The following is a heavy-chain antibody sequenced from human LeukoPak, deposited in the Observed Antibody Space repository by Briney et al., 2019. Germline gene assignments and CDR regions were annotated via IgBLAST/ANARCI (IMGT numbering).Heavy chain of an antibody. CDR1: GFTFDDYG. CDR2: INWNGGST. Sequence: GGSLRLSCAASGFTFDDYGMSWVRQAPGKGLEWVSGINWNGGSTGCADSVKGRFTISRDNARNSLYLQMNSLRAEDTALYYCARDDRAEGEYYFDYWGQGTLVTVSS. D-gene: IGHD3-16*01. V-gene: IGHV3-20*04. J-gene: IGHJ4*02. CDR3: ARDDRAEGEYYFDY.